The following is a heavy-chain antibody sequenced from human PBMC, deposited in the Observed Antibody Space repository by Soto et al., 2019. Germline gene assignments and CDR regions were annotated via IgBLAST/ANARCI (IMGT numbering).Heavy chain of an antibody. CDR3: ARDRGSDDPIDY. V-gene: IGHV3-33*01. Sequence: QVQLVESRGGVVQPERSLRLSCAASGFTFSNYGMHWVRQAPGKGLEWVAVVWHDGKTKYYADSVEGRFTISRDNSRNTLFLQMNSLRAEDTAVYHCARDRGSDDPIDYWGQGTLVTVSS. CDR1: GFTFSNYG. J-gene: IGHJ4*02. CDR2: VWHDGKTK. D-gene: IGHD3-10*01.